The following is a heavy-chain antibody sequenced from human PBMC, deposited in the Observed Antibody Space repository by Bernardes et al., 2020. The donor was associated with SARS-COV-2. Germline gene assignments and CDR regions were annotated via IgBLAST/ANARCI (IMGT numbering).Heavy chain of an antibody. CDR1: GFTFSTYW. V-gene: IGHV3-74*01. D-gene: IGHD1-1*01. Sequence: GGSLRLSCAASGFTFSTYWMHWVRQAPGKGLMWVSRINSDGRTTTYADSVKGRFTISRDNTKNTLYLQMNSLRAEDTAVYYCATGGNGASAPGMDVWGQGTTVTVSS. CDR2: INSDGRTT. CDR3: ATGGNGASAPGMDV. J-gene: IGHJ6*02.